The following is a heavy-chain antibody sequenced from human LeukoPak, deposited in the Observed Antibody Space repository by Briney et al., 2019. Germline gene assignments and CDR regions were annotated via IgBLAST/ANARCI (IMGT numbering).Heavy chain of an antibody. Sequence: PSETLSLTCTVSGGSISSSSYYWGWIRQPPGKGLEWIGSIYYSGSTYYNPSLKSRVTISVDTSKNQFSLKLSSVTAADTAVYYCASTSGSYFISSFDYWGQGTLVTVSS. CDR2: IYYSGST. CDR3: ASTSGSYFISSFDY. J-gene: IGHJ4*02. CDR1: GGSISSSSYY. V-gene: IGHV4-39*07. D-gene: IGHD3-10*01.